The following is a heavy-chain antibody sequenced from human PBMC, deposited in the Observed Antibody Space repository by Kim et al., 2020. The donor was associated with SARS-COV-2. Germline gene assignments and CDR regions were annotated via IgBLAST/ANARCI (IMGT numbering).Heavy chain of an antibody. V-gene: IGHV1-2*06. Sequence: ASVKVSCKASGYTLTTYYIHWVRQAPGQGLEWMGRINPDTGGADYAQKFQGRVMLTRDTSISTAYLELSSLTSDDTAVYYCARVLIVAPLYGMDVWGQGTTVMVSS. J-gene: IGHJ6*02. CDR1: GYTLTTYY. CDR2: INPDTGGA. D-gene: IGHD6-6*01. CDR3: ARVLIVAPLYGMDV.